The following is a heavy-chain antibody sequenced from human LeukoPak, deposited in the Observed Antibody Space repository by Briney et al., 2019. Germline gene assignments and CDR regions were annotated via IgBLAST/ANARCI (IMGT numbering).Heavy chain of an antibody. CDR1: GFTFSDYY. CDR3: ARSGWGLVTAFDY. CDR2: ISSSSSYT. J-gene: IGHJ4*02. V-gene: IGHV3-11*06. Sequence: PGGSLRLSCAASGFTFSDYYMSWIRQAPGKGLEWVSYISSSSSYTNYADSVKGRFTISRDNAKNSLYLQMNSLRDEDTAVYYCARSGWGLVTAFDYWGQGTLVTVSS. D-gene: IGHD2-21*02.